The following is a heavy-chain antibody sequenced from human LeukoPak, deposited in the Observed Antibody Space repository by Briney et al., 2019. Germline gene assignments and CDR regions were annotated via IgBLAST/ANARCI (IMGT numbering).Heavy chain of an antibody. J-gene: IGHJ6*02. CDR1: GGPISSYY. CDR2: IYYSGST. CDR3: ARDHYYGSGSYYYYYGMDV. D-gene: IGHD3-10*01. Sequence: SETLSLTCTVSGGPISSYYWSWLRQPPGKGLEWLGYIYYSGSTNYNPSLKSRVTILVDTYKNQFSLKLSSVAAADTAVYYCARDHYYGSGSYYYYYGMDVWGQGTTVTVCS. V-gene: IGHV4-59*01.